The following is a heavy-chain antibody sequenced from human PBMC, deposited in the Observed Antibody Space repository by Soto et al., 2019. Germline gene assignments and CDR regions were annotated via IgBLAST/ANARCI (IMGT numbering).Heavy chain of an antibody. CDR1: GGRFSRYT. Sequence: ASVKVSCKASGGRFSRYTISWVRQNTGQGLEWMGRINPNRGNTGYAQKFQGRVTMTRNTSISTAYMELSSLRSEDTAVYYCARVMDDNDAFDIWGQGTMVTVSS. D-gene: IGHD1-1*01. J-gene: IGHJ3*02. CDR2: INPNRGNT. CDR3: ARVMDDNDAFDI. V-gene: IGHV1-8*01.